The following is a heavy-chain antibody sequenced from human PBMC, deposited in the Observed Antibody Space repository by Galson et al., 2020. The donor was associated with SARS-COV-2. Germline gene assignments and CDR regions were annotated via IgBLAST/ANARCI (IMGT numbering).Heavy chain of an antibody. D-gene: IGHD3-10*01. CDR1: GGTFSSYA. CDR2: LMPIFGTT. Sequence: SVKVSCKASGGTFSSYAINWVRQAPGQGLEWMGGLMPIFGTTNYAQKFQGRVTIIADESTSTAYMELSSLRSEDTAIYYCARGSSWGTTLVPRYFYMDVWGKGTTGTVSS. J-gene: IGHJ6*03. CDR3: ARGSSWGTTLVPRYFYMDV. V-gene: IGHV1-69*13.